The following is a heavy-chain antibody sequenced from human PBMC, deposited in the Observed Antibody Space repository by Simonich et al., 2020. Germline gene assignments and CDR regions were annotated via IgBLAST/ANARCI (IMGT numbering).Heavy chain of an antibody. D-gene: IGHD1-26*01. CDR1: GYTFTSYY. Sequence: QVQLVQSGAEVKNPGASVKVSCKASGYTFTSYYMHWGRQAPGQGLEWMGIINPSGGSTSYAKKFQGRVTMTRDTSTSTVYMELSSLRAEDTAVYYCARDSGSGGFVYWGQGTLVTVSS. CDR3: ARDSGSGGFVY. V-gene: IGHV1-46*01. J-gene: IGHJ4*02. CDR2: INPSGGST.